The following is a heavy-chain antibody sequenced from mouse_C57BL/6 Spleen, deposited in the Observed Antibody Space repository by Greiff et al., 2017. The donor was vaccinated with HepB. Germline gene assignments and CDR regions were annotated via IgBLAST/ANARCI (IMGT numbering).Heavy chain of an antibody. CDR2: IYPRDGST. CDR1: GYTFTDHT. D-gene: IGHD2-2*01. CDR3: ARGGYDDGAWFAY. J-gene: IGHJ3*01. V-gene: IGHV1-78*01. Sequence: VQLQQSDAELVKPGASVKISCKVSGYTFTDHTIHWMKQRPEQGLEWIGYIYPRDGSTKYNEKFKGKATLTADKSSSTAHMELLSLTSEDFAVYYCARGGYDDGAWFAYWGQGTLVTVSA.